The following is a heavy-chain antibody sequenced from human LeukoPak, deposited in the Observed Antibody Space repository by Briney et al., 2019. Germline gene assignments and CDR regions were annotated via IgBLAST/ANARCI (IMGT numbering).Heavy chain of an antibody. CDR3: ARAGDRITKNWFDP. CDR1: GYSISSGYY. J-gene: IGHJ5*02. Sequence: SETLSLTCTVSGYSISSGYYWGWIRQPPGKGLEWIGSIYHSGSTYYNPSLKSRVIISVDTSKNQFSLKLSSVTAADTAVYYCARAGDRITKNWFDPWGQGTLVTVSS. D-gene: IGHD3-10*01. V-gene: IGHV4-38-2*02. CDR2: IYHSGST.